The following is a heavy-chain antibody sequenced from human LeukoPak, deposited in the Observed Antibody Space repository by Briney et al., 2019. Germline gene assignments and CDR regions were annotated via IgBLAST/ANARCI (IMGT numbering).Heavy chain of an antibody. CDR1: GGSFSSSSYY. J-gene: IGHJ4*02. CDR3: ASDPSDY. Sequence: SETLSLTCTVSGGSFSSSSYYWGWIRQPPGKGLEWIGSIYYSGSTYYNPSLKSRVTISVDTSKNQFSLKLSSVTAADTAVYYCASDPSDYWGQGTLVTVSS. CDR2: IYYSGST. D-gene: IGHD5-12*01. V-gene: IGHV4-39*07.